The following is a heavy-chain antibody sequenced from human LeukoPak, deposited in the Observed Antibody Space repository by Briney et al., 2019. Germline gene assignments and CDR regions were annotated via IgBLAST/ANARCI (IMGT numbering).Heavy chain of an antibody. J-gene: IGHJ5*02. CDR2: IKSKTDGGTT. CDR3: AKARGSSSWYFDLDP. V-gene: IGHV3-15*01. Sequence: GGSLRLSCAASGFTFSNAWMSWVRQAPGKGVEWVGRIKSKTDGGTTDYAAPVKGRFTISRDDSKNTLYLQMNSLRAEDTAVYYCAKARGSSSWYFDLDPWGQGTLVTVSS. D-gene: IGHD6-13*01. CDR1: GFTFSNAW.